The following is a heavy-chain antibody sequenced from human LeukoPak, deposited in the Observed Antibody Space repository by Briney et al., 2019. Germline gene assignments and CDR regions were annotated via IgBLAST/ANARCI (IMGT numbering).Heavy chain of an antibody. V-gene: IGHV3-7*01. J-gene: IGHJ5*02. CDR3: AREGEDIVLDP. Sequence: GGSLRLSCAASGFTFSSYSMNWVRQAPGKGLEWVANIKQDGSEKYYVDSVKGRFTISRDNAKNSLYLQMNSLRAEDTAVYYCAREGEDIVLDPWGQGTLVTVSS. D-gene: IGHD2-8*01. CDR2: IKQDGSEK. CDR1: GFTFSSYS.